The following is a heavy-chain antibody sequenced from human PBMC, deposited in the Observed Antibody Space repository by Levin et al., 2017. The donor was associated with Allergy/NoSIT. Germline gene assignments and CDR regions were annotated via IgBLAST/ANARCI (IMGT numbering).Heavy chain of an antibody. CDR2: ISGSGGST. Sequence: GGSLRLSCAASGFTFSSYAMSWVRQAPGKGLEWVSAISGSGGSTYYADSVKGRFTISSDNSKNTLYLQMNSLVAGDTAVYYCATERIVVVVAATYDYWGQGTLVTVSS. V-gene: IGHV3-23*01. J-gene: IGHJ4*02. CDR3: ATERIVVVVAATYDY. CDR1: GFTFSSYA. D-gene: IGHD2-15*01.